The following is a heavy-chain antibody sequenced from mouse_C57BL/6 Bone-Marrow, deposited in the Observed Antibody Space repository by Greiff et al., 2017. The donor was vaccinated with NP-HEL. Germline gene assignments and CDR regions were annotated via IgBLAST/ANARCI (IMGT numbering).Heavy chain of an antibody. D-gene: IGHD1-1*01. CDR1: GYTFTSYW. V-gene: IGHV1-69*01. CDR2: IDPSDSYT. Sequence: QVQLQQSGAELVMPGASVKLSCKASGYTFTSYWMHWVKQRPGQGLEWIGEIDPSDSYTNYNQKFKGKSTLTVDKSSSTAYMQLSSLTSEDSAVYYCARSRLLYYYGSSYCYWYFDVWGTGTTVTVSS. CDR3: ARSRLLYYYGSSYCYWYFDV. J-gene: IGHJ1*03.